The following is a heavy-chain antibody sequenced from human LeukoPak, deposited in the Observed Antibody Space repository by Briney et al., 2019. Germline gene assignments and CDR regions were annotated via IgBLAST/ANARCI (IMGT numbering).Heavy chain of an antibody. V-gene: IGHV3-11*04. CDR2: ISSSGSTI. J-gene: IGHJ4*02. CDR1: GFTFSHYW. Sequence: GGSLRLSCAASGFTFSHYWMTWVRQAPGKGLEGVSYISSSGSTIYYADSVKGRFTISRDNAKNSLYLQMNSLRAEDTAVYYCARGPSYYYGSGYFDYWGQGTLVTVSS. CDR3: ARGPSYYYGSGYFDY. D-gene: IGHD3-10*01.